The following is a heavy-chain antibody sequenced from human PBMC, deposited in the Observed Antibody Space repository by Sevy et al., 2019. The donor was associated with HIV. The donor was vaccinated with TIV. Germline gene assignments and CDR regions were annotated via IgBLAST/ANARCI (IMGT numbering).Heavy chain of an antibody. CDR2: IYPNGDVT. Sequence: GGSLRLSCAASGFSFNLYAMTWVRQAPGKGLEWVSSIYPNGDVTFYAESVKGRFIISRDSSKNTLFLQMNSLRAEDTAVYYCAKDFCRTDNCADLFDYWGQGTLVTVSS. V-gene: IGHV3-23*01. CDR1: GFSFNLYA. D-gene: IGHD1-20*01. J-gene: IGHJ4*02. CDR3: AKDFCRTDNCADLFDY.